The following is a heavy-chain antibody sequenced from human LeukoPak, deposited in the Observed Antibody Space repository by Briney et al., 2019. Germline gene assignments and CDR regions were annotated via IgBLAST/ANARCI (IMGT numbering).Heavy chain of an antibody. Sequence: PGRSLRLSCAASGFTFSTYAMHWVRQAPGKGLEWVAVISYDGSNKYYADSVKGRFTISRDNSKNTLYLQMNSLRAEDTAVYYCARGMRYFDWWHYGMDVWGQGTTVTVS. V-gene: IGHV3-30-3*01. CDR2: ISYDGSNK. CDR3: ARGMRYFDWWHYGMDV. J-gene: IGHJ6*02. CDR1: GFTFSTYA. D-gene: IGHD3-9*01.